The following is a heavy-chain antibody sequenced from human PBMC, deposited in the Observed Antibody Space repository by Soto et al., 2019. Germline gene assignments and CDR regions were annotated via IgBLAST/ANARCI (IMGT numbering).Heavy chain of an antibody. CDR1: GYTFTSYG. CDR2: ISAYNGNT. Sequence: QVQLVQSGAEVKKPGASVKVSCKASGYTFTSYGISWVRQAPGQGLEWMGWISAYNGNTNYAQKLQGRVTMTTDTSTSTADMERRSLRADDTAVYYCARDRYDYIWGSYRYTEGFDYWGQGTLVTVSS. D-gene: IGHD3-16*02. CDR3: ARDRYDYIWGSYRYTEGFDY. V-gene: IGHV1-18*01. J-gene: IGHJ4*02.